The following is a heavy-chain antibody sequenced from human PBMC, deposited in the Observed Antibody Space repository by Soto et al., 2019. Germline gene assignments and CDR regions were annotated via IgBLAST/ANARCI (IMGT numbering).Heavy chain of an antibody. CDR1: GYTITSYA. V-gene: IGHV1-3*01. J-gene: IGHJ4*02. D-gene: IGHD6-19*01. CDR2: INAGNGNT. Sequence: ASVKVSCKASGYTITSYAMHWVRQAPGQRLEWMGRINAGNGNTKYSQKFQGRVTITRDTSASTAYMELSSLRSEDTAVYYCARAVAVAADFDYWGQGTXVTVSS. CDR3: ARAVAVAADFDY.